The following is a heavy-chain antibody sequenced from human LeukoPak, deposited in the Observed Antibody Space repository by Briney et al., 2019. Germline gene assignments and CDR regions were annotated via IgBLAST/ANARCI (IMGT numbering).Heavy chain of an antibody. CDR3: AKSPTVTTYYYYYMDV. V-gene: IGHV3-48*03. D-gene: IGHD4-17*01. CDR2: ISSSGSTI. J-gene: IGHJ6*03. Sequence: GGSLRLSCAASGFTFSSYEMNWVRQAPGKGLEWVSYISSSGSTIYYADSVKGRFTISRDNSKNTLYLQMNSLRAEDTAVYYCAKSPTVTTYYYYYMDVWGKGTTVTVSS. CDR1: GFTFSSYE.